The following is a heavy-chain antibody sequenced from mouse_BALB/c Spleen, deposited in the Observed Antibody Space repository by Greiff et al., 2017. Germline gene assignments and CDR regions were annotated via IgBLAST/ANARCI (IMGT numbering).Heavy chain of an antibody. CDR1: GFTFSSYA. Sequence: EVKLMESGGGLVKPGGSLKLSCAASGFTFSSYAMSWVRQTPEKRLEWVASISSGGSTYYPDSVKGRFTISRDNARNILYLQMSSLRSEDTAMYYCARIYYGSSYVYYYAMDYWGQGTSVTVSS. D-gene: IGHD1-1*01. CDR2: ISSGGST. V-gene: IGHV5-6-5*01. CDR3: ARIYYGSSYVYYYAMDY. J-gene: IGHJ4*01.